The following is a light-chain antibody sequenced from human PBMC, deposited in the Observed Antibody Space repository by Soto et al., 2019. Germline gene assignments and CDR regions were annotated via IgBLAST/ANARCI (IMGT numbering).Light chain of an antibody. CDR1: SGSIASNY. J-gene: IGLJ3*02. V-gene: IGLV6-57*01. Sequence: NFMLTQPHSVSESPGKTVTISCTRSSGSIASNYVQWYQQRPGSSPTTVIYEENQRPSGVPDRFSGSIDSSSNSASLTISGLKTEDEADYYCQSYDSNNQVFGGGTKVTVL. CDR3: QSYDSNNQV. CDR2: EEN.